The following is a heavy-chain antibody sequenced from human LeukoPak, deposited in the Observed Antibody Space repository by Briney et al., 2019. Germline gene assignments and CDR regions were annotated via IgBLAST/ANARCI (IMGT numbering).Heavy chain of an antibody. Sequence: ASVKVSCKASGYTFTSYGISWVRQAPGQGLEWMGWISAYNGNTNYAQKLQGRVTMTTDTSTSTAYMELRSLRFDDTAVYYCARDSTVDTAMVGGYWGQGTLVTVSS. CDR3: ARDSTVDTAMVGGY. CDR1: GYTFTSYG. CDR2: ISAYNGNT. V-gene: IGHV1-18*01. D-gene: IGHD5-18*01. J-gene: IGHJ4*02.